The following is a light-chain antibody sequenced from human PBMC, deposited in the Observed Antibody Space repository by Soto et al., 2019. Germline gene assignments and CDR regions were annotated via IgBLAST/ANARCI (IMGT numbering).Light chain of an antibody. CDR3: QQYDNWPYT. J-gene: IGKJ2*01. CDR2: GAS. V-gene: IGKV3-15*01. CDR1: QSVSNT. Sequence: EIVMTQSPATLSVSPGERATLSCRASQSVSNTLAWYQQKPGQAPRLLMYGASIRATGTPARFSGGGSGTQFTLTISSLQSEDFAVYYCQQYDNWPYTFGQGTKVDIK.